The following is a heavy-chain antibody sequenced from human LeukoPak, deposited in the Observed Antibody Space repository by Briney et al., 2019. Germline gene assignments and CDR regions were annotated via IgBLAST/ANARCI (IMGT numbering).Heavy chain of an antibody. Sequence: ASVEVSCKASGGTFSSYAISWVRQAPGQGLEWMGGIIPIFGTANYAQKFQGRVTITTDESTSTAYMELSSPRSEDTAVYYCARPRDYYGSGSYYKGVWFDPWGQGTLVTVSS. CDR3: ARPRDYYGSGSYYKGVWFDP. J-gene: IGHJ5*02. V-gene: IGHV1-69*05. D-gene: IGHD3-10*01. CDR2: IIPIFGTA. CDR1: GGTFSSYA.